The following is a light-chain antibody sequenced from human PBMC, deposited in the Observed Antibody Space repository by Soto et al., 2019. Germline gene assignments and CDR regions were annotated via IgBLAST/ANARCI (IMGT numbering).Light chain of an antibody. CDR3: ETWDSNTRV. V-gene: IGLV4-60*02. CDR1: SGHSSYI. Sequence: QLVLTQSSSASASLGSSVKLTCTLSSGHSSYIIAWHQQQPGKAPRYLMKLEGSGSYNKGSGVPDRFSGYNSGADRYLTISNLQFEDEADYYCETWDSNTRVFGGGTKVTVL. CDR2: LEGSGSY. J-gene: IGLJ3*02.